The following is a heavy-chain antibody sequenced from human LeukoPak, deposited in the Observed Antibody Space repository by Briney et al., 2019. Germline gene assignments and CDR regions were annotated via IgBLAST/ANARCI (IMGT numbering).Heavy chain of an antibody. V-gene: IGHV3-23*01. CDR3: AKASDYDSSGYYYEGKNYFDY. CDR1: GFTFSSYA. J-gene: IGHJ4*02. CDR2: ISGSGGST. Sequence: GGSLRHSCAASGFTFSSYAMSWVRQAPGKGLEWVSAISGSGGSTYYADSVKGRFTISRDNSKNTLYLQMNSLRAEDTAVYYCAKASDYDSSGYYYEGKNYFDYWGQGTLVTVSS. D-gene: IGHD3-22*01.